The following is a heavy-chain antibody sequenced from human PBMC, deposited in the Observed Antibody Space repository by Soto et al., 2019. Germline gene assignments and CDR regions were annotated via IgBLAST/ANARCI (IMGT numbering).Heavy chain of an antibody. CDR2: MNPNSGNT. CDR3: ARGRLGHGTRGIVVAKPYYFDY. J-gene: IGHJ4*02. CDR1: GYTFTSYD. D-gene: IGHD3-22*01. Sequence: GASVKVSCKASGYTFTSYDINWVRQATGQGLEWMGWMNPNSGNTGYAQKFQGRVTMTRNTSRSTAYMELSSLRSEDTAVYYCARGRLGHGTRGIVVAKPYYFDYWGQGTLVPVSS. V-gene: IGHV1-8*01.